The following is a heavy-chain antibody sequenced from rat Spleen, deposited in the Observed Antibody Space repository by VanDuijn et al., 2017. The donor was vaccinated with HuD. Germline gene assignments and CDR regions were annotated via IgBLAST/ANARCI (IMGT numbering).Heavy chain of an antibody. J-gene: IGHJ2*01. CDR1: GFTFSDYY. D-gene: IGHD1-1*01. Sequence: EVQLVESGGGLMQPGRSLKLSCAASGFTFSDYYMVWVRQAPKKGLEWVASISYDGSNTYYGDSVKGRFTISRDNAKSTLYLQMNSLRSEDTATYYCARPPTVVTGFDYWGQGVMVTVSS. CDR3: ARPPTVVTGFDY. CDR2: ISYDGSNT. V-gene: IGHV5-22*01.